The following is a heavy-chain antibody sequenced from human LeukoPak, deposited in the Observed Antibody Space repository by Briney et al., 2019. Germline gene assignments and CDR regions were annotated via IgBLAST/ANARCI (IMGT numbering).Heavy chain of an antibody. D-gene: IGHD2-2*01. V-gene: IGHV3-30*02. Sequence: GVSLRLSCAASGFTFSSYGMHWVRQAPGKGLEWVAFIRYDGSNKYYADSVKGRFTISRDNSKNTLYLQMNSLRAEDTAVYYCAKDKEGLVPASLDYWGQGTLVTVSS. CDR1: GFTFSSYG. J-gene: IGHJ4*02. CDR3: AKDKEGLVPASLDY. CDR2: IRYDGSNK.